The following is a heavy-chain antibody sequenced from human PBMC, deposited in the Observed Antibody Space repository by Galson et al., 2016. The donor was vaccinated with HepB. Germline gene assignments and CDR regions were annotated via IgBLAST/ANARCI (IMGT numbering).Heavy chain of an antibody. D-gene: IGHD3-3*02. V-gene: IGHV1-69*13. CDR2: IIPIFGTV. Sequence: SVKVSCKASGGTFSSYAISWVRQAPGQGLEWMGGIIPIFGTVNYAQKFQGRVTIIADESTSTAYMELSSLRSEDTAVYYCARDLSIFKVVPDAFDIWGQGTLVTVSS. J-gene: IGHJ3*02. CDR3: ARDLSIFKVVPDAFDI. CDR1: GGTFSSYA.